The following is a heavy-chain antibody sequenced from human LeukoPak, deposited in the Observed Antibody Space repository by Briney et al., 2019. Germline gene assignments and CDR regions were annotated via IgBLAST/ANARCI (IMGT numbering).Heavy chain of an antibody. CDR2: IIPIFGTA. V-gene: IGHV1-69*13. J-gene: IGHJ4*02. CDR3: ARGYYGSGSYYPVDY. CDR1: GGAFSSYA. Sequence: ASVKVSCKASGGAFSSYAISWVRQAPGQGLEWMGGIIPIFGTANYAQKFQGRVTITADESTSTAYMELSSLRSEDTAVYYCARGYYGSGSYYPVDYWGQGTLVTVSS. D-gene: IGHD3-10*01.